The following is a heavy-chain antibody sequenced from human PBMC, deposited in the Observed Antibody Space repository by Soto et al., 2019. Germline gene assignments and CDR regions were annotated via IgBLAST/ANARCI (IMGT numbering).Heavy chain of an antibody. CDR3: ARVWGGAFDI. J-gene: IGHJ3*02. CDR1: DFSITSYY. V-gene: IGHV4-59*01. D-gene: IGHD3-10*01. Sequence: SGTLFLTCTDPDFSITSYYWSWIRQPPGKGLEWIGYIYYSGSTNYNPSLKSRVTISVDTSKNQFSLKLSSVTAADTAVYYCARVWGGAFDIWGQGTMVT. CDR2: IYYSGST.